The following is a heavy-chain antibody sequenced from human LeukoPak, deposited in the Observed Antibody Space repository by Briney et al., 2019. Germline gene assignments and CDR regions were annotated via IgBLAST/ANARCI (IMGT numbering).Heavy chain of an antibody. Sequence: GGSLRLSCAASGFTFTSYEMNWVRQAPGKGLEWVSSISSTGATIYYADSVKGRFTISRDNAKNSLYLQMNSLRAEDTAVFYCARDGTYTDYDPDFDIWGQGTLVTVSS. V-gene: IGHV3-48*03. CDR2: ISSTGATI. CDR1: GFTFTSYE. CDR3: ARDGTYTDYDPDFDI. D-gene: IGHD5-12*01. J-gene: IGHJ4*02.